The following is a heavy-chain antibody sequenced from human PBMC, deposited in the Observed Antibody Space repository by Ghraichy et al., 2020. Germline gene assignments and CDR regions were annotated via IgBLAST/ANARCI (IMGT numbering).Heavy chain of an antibody. Sequence: SETLSLTCAVSGGSISSGGYSCSWIRQPPGKGLEWIGYIYHSGSTYYNPSLKSRVTISVDRSKNQFSLKLSSVTAADTAVYYCARGGNYYDAFDIWGQGTMVTVSS. J-gene: IGHJ3*02. CDR3: ARGGNYYDAFDI. CDR1: GGSISSGGYS. CDR2: IYHSGST. V-gene: IGHV4-30-2*01. D-gene: IGHD4-23*01.